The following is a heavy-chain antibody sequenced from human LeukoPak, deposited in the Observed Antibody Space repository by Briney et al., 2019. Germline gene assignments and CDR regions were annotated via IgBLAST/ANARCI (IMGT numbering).Heavy chain of an antibody. CDR1: GYTFTGYY. CDR2: INPNSSGT. V-gene: IGHV1-2*02. J-gene: IGHJ4*02. Sequence: ASVKVSCKASGYTFTGYYMHWVRQAPGQGLEWKGWINPNSSGTSYAQKFQGRVTMTRDTSISTAYMELSRLTSDDTAVYYCARDSTATIDYWGQGTLVTVSS. D-gene: IGHD1-1*01. CDR3: ARDSTATIDY.